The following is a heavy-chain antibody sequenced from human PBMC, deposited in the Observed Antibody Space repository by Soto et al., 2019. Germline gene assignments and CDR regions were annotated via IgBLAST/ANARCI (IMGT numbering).Heavy chain of an antibody. J-gene: IGHJ4*02. D-gene: IGHD2-15*01. Sequence: PGGSLRLSCAASGFTFSSYAMHWVRQAPGKGLEWVAVISYDGSNKYYADSVKGRFTISRDNSKNTLYLQMNSLRAEDTAVYYCARDSSPYCSGGSCYSGYWGQGTLVTVSS. CDR2: ISYDGSNK. V-gene: IGHV3-30-3*01. CDR1: GFTFSSYA. CDR3: ARDSSPYCSGGSCYSGY.